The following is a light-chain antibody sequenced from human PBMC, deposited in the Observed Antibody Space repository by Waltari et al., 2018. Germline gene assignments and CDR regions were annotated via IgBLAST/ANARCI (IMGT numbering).Light chain of an antibody. CDR2: AAS. Sequence: DIQLTQSTSSLSASVGDRVTITCRASQSISSYLNWYQQKPGKAPKHLIYAASSLQSGVPSRFSGSGSGTDFTLTISSLQPEDFATYYCQQSYSTPYTFGQGTKLEIK. CDR3: QQSYSTPYT. CDR1: QSISSY. J-gene: IGKJ2*01. V-gene: IGKV1-39*01.